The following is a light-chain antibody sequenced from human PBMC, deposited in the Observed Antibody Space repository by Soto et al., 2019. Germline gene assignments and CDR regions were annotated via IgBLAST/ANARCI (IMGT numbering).Light chain of an antibody. J-gene: IGKJ5*01. CDR3: QQRSNRPRVT. CDR2: DAS. V-gene: IGKV3-11*01. Sequence: EIVLTQPPATLSLSPGEGATLSCRASQSVSSYLAWYQQKPGQAPRLLIYDASNRATGIPARFSGSGSGTDFTLTISSLEPEDFAVYYCQQRSNRPRVTFGQGTRLEIK. CDR1: QSVSSY.